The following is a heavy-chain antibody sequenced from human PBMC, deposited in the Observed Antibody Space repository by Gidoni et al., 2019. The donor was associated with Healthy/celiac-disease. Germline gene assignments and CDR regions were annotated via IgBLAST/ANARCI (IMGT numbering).Heavy chain of an antibody. J-gene: IGHJ6*02. CDR2: ISYDGSNK. D-gene: IGHD6-13*01. CDR1: GFTFSSYG. V-gene: IGHV3-30*18. CDR3: AKDARWPLYYYYYGMDV. Sequence: QVQLVESGGGVVQPGRSLRLSCAASGFTFSSYGMHWVRQAPGKGLEWVAVISYDGSNKYYADSVKGRFTISRDNSKNTLYLQMNSLRAEDTAVYYCAKDARWPLYYYYYGMDVWGQGTTVTVSS.